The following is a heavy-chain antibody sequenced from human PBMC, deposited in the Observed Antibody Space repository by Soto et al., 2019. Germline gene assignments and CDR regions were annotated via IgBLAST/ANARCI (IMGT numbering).Heavy chain of an antibody. V-gene: IGHV3-23*01. CDR2: ISGSGGST. CDR3: AKGIAVAAPGDYFDY. J-gene: IGHJ4*02. D-gene: IGHD6-19*01. Sequence: GGSLRLSCAASGFTFSTYTMSWVRLAPGTGLEWVSAISGSGGSTYYADSVKGRFTISRDNSKNTLYLQMNSLRAEDTAVYYCAKGIAVAAPGDYFDYWGQGTLVTVSS. CDR1: GFTFSTYT.